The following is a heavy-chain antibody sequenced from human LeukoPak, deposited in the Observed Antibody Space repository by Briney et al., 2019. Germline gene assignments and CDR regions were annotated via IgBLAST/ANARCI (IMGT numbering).Heavy chain of an antibody. CDR2: IIPIFGTA. CDR1: GGTFSSYA. V-gene: IGHV1-69*13. CDR3: ALAEGGWFQFDY. J-gene: IGHJ4*02. Sequence: SVKVSCKASGGTFSSYAISWVRQAPGQGLEWMGGIIPIFGTANYAQKFQGRVTITADESTSTAYMELSSLRSEDTAVYYCALAEGGWFQFDYWGQGTLVTVSS. D-gene: IGHD6-19*01.